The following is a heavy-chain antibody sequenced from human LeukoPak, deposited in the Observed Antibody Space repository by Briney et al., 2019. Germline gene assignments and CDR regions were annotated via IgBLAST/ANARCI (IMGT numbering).Heavy chain of an antibody. CDR3: ERDGHSYGPDY. CDR1: GFTFSDYY. Sequence: GGYLRLSCAASGFTFSDYYMSWIRQAPGKGLEGVPYISSSGSTIYYADSVKGRFTISRDNAKNSLYLQMNSLRAEDTAIYYCERDGHSYGPDYWGQGTLVIVSS. J-gene: IGHJ4*02. CDR2: ISSSGSTI. D-gene: IGHD5-18*01. V-gene: IGHV3-11*01.